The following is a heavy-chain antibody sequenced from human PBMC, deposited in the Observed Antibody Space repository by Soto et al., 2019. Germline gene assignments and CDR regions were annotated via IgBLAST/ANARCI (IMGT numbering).Heavy chain of an antibody. Sequence: QLRLQESGPRLLRPSATLSLTCAVSVGSVNSVKFSWGWVRQPPGKVPEWVETIHHGGAANYNPSLRCRVTSSRDTSSNSISMQLTSVTAAGTSLYYCVRLPPTVTPGRNFYFYMDVWGKGTTVTVSS. D-gene: IGHD4-17*01. CDR3: VRLPPTVTPGRNFYFYMDV. CDR1: VGSVNSVKFS. CDR2: IHHGGAA. J-gene: IGHJ6*03. V-gene: IGHV4-39*01.